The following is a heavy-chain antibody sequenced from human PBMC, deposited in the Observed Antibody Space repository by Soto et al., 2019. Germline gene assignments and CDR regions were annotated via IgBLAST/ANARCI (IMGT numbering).Heavy chain of an antibody. CDR1: GFTFSSYG. J-gene: IGHJ6*02. CDR3: ARGRGCSSLGHYYGLVV. V-gene: IGHV3-33*01. Sequence: WGSLRLSGAASGFTFSSYGMHWVRQAPGKGLEWGEVIWYEGIKKYYADSVKGRFTISRDNSKNTLYLQMNSLRAEETAVYYCARGRGCSSLGHYYGLVVWGPGHTLTVSS. CDR2: IWYEGIKK. D-gene: IGHD6-6*01.